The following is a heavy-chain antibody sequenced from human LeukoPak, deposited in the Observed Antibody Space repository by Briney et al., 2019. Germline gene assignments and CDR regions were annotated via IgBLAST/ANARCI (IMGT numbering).Heavy chain of an antibody. CDR2: ISSSGSTI. V-gene: IGHV3-48*03. CDR3: ARGYYDFWSGYSTYYYYGMDV. CDR1: RFTFSSYE. D-gene: IGHD3-3*01. Sequence: AGGPLRLSCAASRFTFSSYEMNWVRQAPGKGLEWVSYISSSGSTIYYADSVKGRFTISRDNTKNSLYLQMNSLRAEDTGFYYCARGYYDFWSGYSTYYYYGMDVWGQGTTVTVS. J-gene: IGHJ6*02.